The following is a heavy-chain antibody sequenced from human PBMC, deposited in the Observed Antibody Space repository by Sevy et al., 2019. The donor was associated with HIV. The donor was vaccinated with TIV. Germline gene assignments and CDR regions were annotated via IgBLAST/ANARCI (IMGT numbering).Heavy chain of an antibody. CDR1: GFTFADHA. J-gene: IGHJ4*02. CDR3: ANDHCTDGACFRSGYSDY. V-gene: IGHV3-30-3*02. Sequence: GGSLRLSCAASGFTFADHAFHWVRQAPGKGLEWVAIISFDGRNKRLAESVKGRFTISRDDSKNTVYLQMTSLRPEDTAVYYGANDHCTDGACFRSGYSDYWRQGTLGTVSS. D-gene: IGHD2-8*01. CDR2: ISFDGRNK.